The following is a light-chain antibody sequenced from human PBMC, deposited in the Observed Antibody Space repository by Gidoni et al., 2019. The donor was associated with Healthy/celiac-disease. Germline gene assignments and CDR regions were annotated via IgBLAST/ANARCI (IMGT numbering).Light chain of an antibody. CDR2: DAS. CDR3: QQRSNWPIFT. Sequence: ELVLTQSPATLSLSPGERATLSCRASQSVSSYLAWYQQKPGQAPRLLIYDASNRATGIPARFSGSGSGTDCTLTISSLEPEDFAVDYCQQRSNWPIFTFGPGTKVDIK. CDR1: QSVSSY. J-gene: IGKJ3*01. V-gene: IGKV3-11*01.